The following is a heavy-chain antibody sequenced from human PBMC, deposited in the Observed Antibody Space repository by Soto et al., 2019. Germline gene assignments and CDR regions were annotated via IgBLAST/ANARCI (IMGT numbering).Heavy chain of an antibody. CDR3: ARHYCSSTSCYVTDYMDF. CDR2: IYYSGST. Sequence: SETLSLTCTVSGGSISSYYWSWIRQPPGKGLEWIGYIYYSGSTNYNPSLKSRVTISVDTSKNQFSLKLSSVTAADTAVYYCARHYCSSTSCYVTDYMDFWGKGTTVTVSS. J-gene: IGHJ6*03. D-gene: IGHD2-2*01. V-gene: IGHV4-59*08. CDR1: GGSISSYY.